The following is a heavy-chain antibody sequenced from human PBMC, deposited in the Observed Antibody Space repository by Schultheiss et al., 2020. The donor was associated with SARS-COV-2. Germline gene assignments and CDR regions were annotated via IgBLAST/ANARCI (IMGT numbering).Heavy chain of an antibody. D-gene: IGHD2-2*01. CDR3: ARGPATDAFDI. Sequence: SETLSLTCAVYGGSFSGYYWSWIRQPPGKGLEWIGYIYYSGSTNYNPSLKSRVTMSVDTSKNQFSLKLSSVTAADTAVYYCARGPATDAFDIWGQGTMVTVSS. J-gene: IGHJ3*02. CDR1: GGSFSGYY. CDR2: IYYSGST. V-gene: IGHV4-59*01.